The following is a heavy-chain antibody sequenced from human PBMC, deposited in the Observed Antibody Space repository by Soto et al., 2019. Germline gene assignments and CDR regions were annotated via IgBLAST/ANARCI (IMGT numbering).Heavy chain of an antibody. CDR1: GGSISSYY. CDR2: IYYSGST. J-gene: IGHJ5*02. V-gene: IGHV4-59*08. D-gene: IGHD6-13*01. Sequence: SETLSLTCTVSGGSISSYYWSWIRQPPGKGLEWIGYIYYSGSTDYNPSLKSRVTISVDTSKNQFSLKLSSVTAADTAVYYCARHGYSSSWYEMSWFDPWGQGTLVTVSS. CDR3: ARHGYSSSWYEMSWFDP.